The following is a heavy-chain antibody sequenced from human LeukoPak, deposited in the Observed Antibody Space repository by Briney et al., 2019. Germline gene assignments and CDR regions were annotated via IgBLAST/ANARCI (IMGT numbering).Heavy chain of an antibody. CDR3: TRELNPYDYIWGGYRYLGYY. CDR1: GGTFSRYS. V-gene: IGHV1-69*13. CDR2: IIPIFATG. J-gene: IGHJ4*02. D-gene: IGHD3-16*02. Sequence: ASVKVSCKASGGTFSRYSISWVRQAPGQGLEWMGGIIPIFATGNYAQKFQGRVTITADESTSTAYMELSSLRSGDTAVYYCTRELNPYDYIWGGYRYLGYYWGQGTLVTVSS.